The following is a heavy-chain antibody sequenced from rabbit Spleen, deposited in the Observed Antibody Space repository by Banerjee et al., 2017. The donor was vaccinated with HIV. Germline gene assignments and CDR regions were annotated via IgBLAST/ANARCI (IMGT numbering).Heavy chain of an antibody. CDR1: GFDFSSYG. D-gene: IGHD1-1*01. Sequence: QEQLVESGGGLVQPGGSLQLSCKASGFDFSSYGVSWVRQGPGKGLEWIACIYISSGSTYYASWAKGRFTISETSSTTVTLQMTSLTAADTATYFCARDVDTIYFRFSLWGPGTLVTVS. CDR2: IYISSGST. CDR3: ARDVDTIYFRFSL. V-gene: IGHV1S45*01. J-gene: IGHJ4*01.